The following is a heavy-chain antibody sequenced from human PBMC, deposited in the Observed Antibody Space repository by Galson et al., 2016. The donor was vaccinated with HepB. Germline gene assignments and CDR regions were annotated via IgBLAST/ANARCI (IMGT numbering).Heavy chain of an antibody. V-gene: IGHV6-1*01. J-gene: IGHJ4*02. CDR2: TYYKSKWYN. D-gene: IGHD1-7*01. CDR1: GDSVSSNSAN. Sequence: CAITGDSVSSNSANWNWIRQSPSRGLEWLGRTYYKSKWYNDYAVSVQSRVTINPDTSKNQFSLQLDSMTPEDTAVYYCARTSPFNTGTFDYWGQGTLVTVSS. CDR3: ARTSPFNTGTFDY.